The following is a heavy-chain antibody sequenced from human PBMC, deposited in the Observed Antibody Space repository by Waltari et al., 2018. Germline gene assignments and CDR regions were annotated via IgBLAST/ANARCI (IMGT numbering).Heavy chain of an antibody. CDR3: ARDMPYGDYPIYFDY. J-gene: IGHJ4*02. CDR2: ISSSGSTL. CDR1: GFTFSSSE. D-gene: IGHD4-17*01. V-gene: IGHV3-48*03. Sequence: EVQLVESGGGLVQPGGSLRLSCAASGFTFSSSEMNWVRPAPGEGLDWVSYISSSGSTLYYADSVKGRFTISRDNAKNSLYLQMNSLRAEDTAVYYCARDMPYGDYPIYFDYWGQGTLVTVSS.